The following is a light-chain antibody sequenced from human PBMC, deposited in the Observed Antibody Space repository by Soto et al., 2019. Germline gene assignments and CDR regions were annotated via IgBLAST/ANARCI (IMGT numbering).Light chain of an antibody. CDR3: QQYGSSGT. CDR1: QTVSTY. CDR2: GAS. V-gene: IGKV3-20*01. Sequence: IVLTQSPATLSLSPGERATLSCRARQTVSTYLSWYQHKPGQAPRLLIYGASNRATGIPDRFSGSGSGTDFTLTISRLEPEDFAVYYCQQYGSSGTFGQGTKVDIK. J-gene: IGKJ1*01.